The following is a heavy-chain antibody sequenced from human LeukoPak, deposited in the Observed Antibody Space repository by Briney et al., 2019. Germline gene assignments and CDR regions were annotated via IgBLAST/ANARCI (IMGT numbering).Heavy chain of an antibody. V-gene: IGHV3-23*01. CDR1: GFTFSSHA. D-gene: IGHD6-6*01. CDR3: AKPDRAIAAPGY. Sequence: PGGSLRLSCAASGFTFSSHAMGWVRQAPGKGLEWVSAIGGSGGSTYYADSVRGRFTISRDNSKNTLYLQMNSLRAEDTAVYYCAKPDRAIAAPGYWGQGTLVTVSS. J-gene: IGHJ4*02. CDR2: IGGSGGST.